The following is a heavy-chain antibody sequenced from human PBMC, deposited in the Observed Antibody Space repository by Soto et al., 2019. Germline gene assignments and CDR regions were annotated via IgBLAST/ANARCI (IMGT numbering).Heavy chain of an antibody. CDR2: ISGSGDST. V-gene: IGHV3-23*01. CDR1: GFTFTDYA. CDR3: VKYSNMPAAGTHPFDY. J-gene: IGHJ4*02. Sequence: EVQLLESGGGLVQPGGSLRLSCAASGFTFTDYAMSWVRQAPGRGREWVSGISGSGDSTYYADSLKGRFTISRDNSKNTLSLRMNSLRAEDTAVYYCVKYSNMPAAGTHPFDYWGQGTLVTVSS. D-gene: IGHD6-13*01.